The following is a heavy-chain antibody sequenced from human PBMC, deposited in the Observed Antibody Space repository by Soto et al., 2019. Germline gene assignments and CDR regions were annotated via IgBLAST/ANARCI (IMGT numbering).Heavy chain of an antibody. J-gene: IGHJ4*02. V-gene: IGHV4-34*01. Sequence: SETLSLTCAVYGGSFSGYYWSWIRQPPGKGLEWIGEINHSGSTNYNPSLKSRVTISVDTSKNQFSLKLSSVTAADTAVYYCGRVGRVTAIFDYWGQGTLVTVSS. CDR2: INHSGST. D-gene: IGHD2-21*02. CDR3: GRVGRVTAIFDY. CDR1: GGSFSGYY.